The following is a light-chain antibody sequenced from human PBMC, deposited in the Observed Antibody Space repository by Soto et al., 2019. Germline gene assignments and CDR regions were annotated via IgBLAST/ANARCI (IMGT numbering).Light chain of an antibody. J-gene: IGKJ5*01. CDR3: QQYGSSPIT. CDR2: GAS. Sequence: EIVLTQSPGTLSLSPGERATLSCRASQSVSSSYLAWYQQKPGQSPRLLIYGASSSATGIPDRFSGSGSGTDFTLTISRLEPDDCAVYYGQQYGSSPITFGQGTRLEIK. V-gene: IGKV3-20*01. CDR1: QSVSSSY.